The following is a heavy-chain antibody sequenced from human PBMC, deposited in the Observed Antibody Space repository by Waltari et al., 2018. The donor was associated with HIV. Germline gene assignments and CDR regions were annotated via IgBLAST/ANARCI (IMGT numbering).Heavy chain of an antibody. CDR2: IKSKSDAGKR. D-gene: IGHD1-7*01. V-gene: IGHV3-15*05. CDR3: AAGTGRSDFDD. CDR1: GFNFDDAW. J-gene: IGHJ4*02. Sequence: EVYMVESGGGLVVPGGSVRLSCAASGFNFDDAWMSWVRQAQGKGREWVGRIKSKSDAGKRHFAAPVKGRFAISRDYSKKIVYLQMSNLKAEDTAVYYWAAGTGRSDFDDWGQGTLVTVSS.